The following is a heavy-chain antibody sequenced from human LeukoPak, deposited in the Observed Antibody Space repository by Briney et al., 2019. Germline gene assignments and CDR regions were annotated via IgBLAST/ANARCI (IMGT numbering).Heavy chain of an antibody. D-gene: IGHD3-16*01. Sequence: PSETLSLTCTVSGGSISSYYWSWIRQPPGKGLEWIGYIYYSGSTNYNPSLKSRVTISVDTSKNQFSLELSSVTAADTAVCYCARWGSITTARFDYWGQGTLVTVSS. J-gene: IGHJ4*02. CDR3: ARWGSITTARFDY. CDR1: GGSISSYY. V-gene: IGHV4-59*01. CDR2: IYYSGST.